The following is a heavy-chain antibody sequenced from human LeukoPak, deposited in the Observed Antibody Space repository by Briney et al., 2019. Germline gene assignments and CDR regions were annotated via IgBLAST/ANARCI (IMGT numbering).Heavy chain of an antibody. J-gene: IGHJ4*01. CDR3: AQGSEVDDSFDY. CDR1: GFVLSSIA. V-gene: IGHV3-23*01. Sequence: PGGSLRLSCTASGFVLSSIAMSWDRQAPGKGLEWVATLSGYGRDTYVADSVKGRFTISRDSPQNTLFLQKNSLRVDDTAIYLCAQGSEVDDSFDYWGQGTLVTVSS. D-gene: IGHD3-3*01. CDR2: LSGYGRDT.